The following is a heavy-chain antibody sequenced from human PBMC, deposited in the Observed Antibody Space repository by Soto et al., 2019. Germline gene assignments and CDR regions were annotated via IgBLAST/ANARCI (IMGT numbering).Heavy chain of an antibody. CDR2: MNPHSDT. V-gene: IGHV1-8*01. CDR1: GYTYTNLD. Sequence: QVQLVQSGAEVKRPGASVKVSCKASGYTYTNLDINWVRQASGQGLEWMGWMNPHSDTGFAQKFQGRVTLTRETPTSTVYMELTSLRFDDTAVYYCARYQIGEGFTAWGQGTPVTVSS. J-gene: IGHJ5*02. CDR3: ARYQIGEGFTA.